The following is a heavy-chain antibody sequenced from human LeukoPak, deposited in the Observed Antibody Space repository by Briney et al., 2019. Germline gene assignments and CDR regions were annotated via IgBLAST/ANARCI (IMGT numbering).Heavy chain of an antibody. CDR2: IYYSGST. J-gene: IGHJ4*02. CDR3: ARGTPVVVPAAMRGNFDY. V-gene: IGHV4-39*07. Sequence: RASETLSLTCTVSGGSISSSSYYWGWIRQPPGKGLEWIGSIYYSGSTYYNPSLKSRVTISVGTSKNQFSLKLSSVTAADTAVYYCARGTPVVVPAAMRGNFDYWGQGTLVTVSS. D-gene: IGHD2-2*01. CDR1: GGSISSSSYY.